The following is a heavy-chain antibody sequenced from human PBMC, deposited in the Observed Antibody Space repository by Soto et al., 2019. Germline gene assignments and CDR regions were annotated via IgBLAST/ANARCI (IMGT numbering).Heavy chain of an antibody. Sequence: QVQLVQSGGEVKKPGASVKVSCKTSGYTFTTYGISWVRQAPGQGLEWVGLISAYSGKTHYAQKFQGKVTMTTDTSTNTAYLELRSLRSDDTAVYPCTRDPYVGDHQYSGQGTVVNVS. CDR2: ISAYSGKT. V-gene: IGHV1-18*01. CDR3: TRDPYVGDHQY. D-gene: IGHD3-16*01. CDR1: GYTFTTYG. J-gene: IGHJ4*02.